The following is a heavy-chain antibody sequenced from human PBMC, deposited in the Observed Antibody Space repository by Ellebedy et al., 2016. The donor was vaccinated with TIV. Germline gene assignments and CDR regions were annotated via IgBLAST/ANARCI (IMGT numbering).Heavy chain of an antibody. CDR1: GFTFSSYA. Sequence: GESLKISCAASGFTFSSYAMSWVRQAPGKGLEWVSAISGSGGSTYYADSVKGRFTISRDNSKNTLYLQMNSLRAEDTAVYYCAKDARRTYGYCSGGSCYSRHFDYWGQGTLVTVSS. J-gene: IGHJ4*02. CDR2: ISGSGGST. D-gene: IGHD2-15*01. V-gene: IGHV3-23*01. CDR3: AKDARRTYGYCSGGSCYSRHFDY.